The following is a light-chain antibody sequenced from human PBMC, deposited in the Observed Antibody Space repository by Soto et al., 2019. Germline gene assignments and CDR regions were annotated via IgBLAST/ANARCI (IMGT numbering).Light chain of an antibody. CDR1: QSLAYSDGNTY. V-gene: IGKV2-30*01. CDR3: MQGTHWPPYT. CDR2: KVS. J-gene: IGKJ2*01. Sequence: DVVMTQSPLSLPVTLGQPASISCRSSQSLAYSDGNTYLNWFQQRPGQSPRRIIYKVSNRDSGVPDRFSGSGSGTDFTLKISRVEAEDVGVYSCMQGTHWPPYTFGQGTKLEIK.